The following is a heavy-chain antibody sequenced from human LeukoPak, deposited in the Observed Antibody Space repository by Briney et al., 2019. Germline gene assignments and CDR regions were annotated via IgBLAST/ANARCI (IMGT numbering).Heavy chain of an antibody. V-gene: IGHV4-59*01. CDR1: SGSISNYY. CDR2: IFFSGDA. Sequence: SETLSLTCIVSSGSISNYYWSWFRQPPGKGLEWIGYIFFSGDAKHNPSLQSRVTISIDTSNKFSLKLASVTAADTAVYFCARRQAISGGSDSWGQGTPVTVSS. CDR3: ARRQAISGGSDS. D-gene: IGHD2-8*02. J-gene: IGHJ4*02.